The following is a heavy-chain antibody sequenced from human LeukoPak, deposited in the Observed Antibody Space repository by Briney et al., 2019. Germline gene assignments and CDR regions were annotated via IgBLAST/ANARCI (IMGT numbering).Heavy chain of an antibody. V-gene: IGHV4-4*07. CDR1: GVSISNYH. J-gene: IGHJ4*02. CDR3: ARRDISSGWSFDY. Sequence: SETLSLTCTVSGVSISNYHWSWLRQPAGKGLEWVGQIYTDGSTNYNPPLKSRVTMSIDTTEDRVSLTIRSVTAADTAFYYCARRDISSGWSFDYWGQGTLVTVSS. D-gene: IGHD6-19*01. CDR2: IYTDGST.